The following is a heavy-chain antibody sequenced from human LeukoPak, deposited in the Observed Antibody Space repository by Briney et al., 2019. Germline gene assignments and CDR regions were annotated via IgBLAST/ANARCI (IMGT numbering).Heavy chain of an antibody. CDR1: GFTFSSYE. V-gene: IGHV3-48*03. D-gene: IGHD5-18*01. Sequence: GGSLRLSCAASGFTFSSYEMNWVRQAPGKGLEWVSYISSSGSTIYYADSVKGRFTISRDNAKNSLYLQMNSPRAEDTAVYYCARGGHVDTAMDGAFDIWGQGTMVTVSS. J-gene: IGHJ3*02. CDR3: ARGGHVDTAMDGAFDI. CDR2: ISSSGSTI.